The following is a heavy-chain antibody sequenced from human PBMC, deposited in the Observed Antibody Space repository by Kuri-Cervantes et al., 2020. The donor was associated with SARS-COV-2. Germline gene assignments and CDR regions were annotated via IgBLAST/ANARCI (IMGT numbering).Heavy chain of an antibody. J-gene: IGHJ5*02. D-gene: IGHD6-13*01. CDR1: GGSTSSQSYY. V-gene: IGHV4-39*01. CDR3: ARCRRIAAASRWFDP. CDR2: VYYSGTT. Sequence: SETLSLTCTVSGGSTSSQSYYWGWIRQPPGKGLEWIGSVYYSGTTYYNPSLKSRVTISLDTSKNQLSLNLNSVTAADTAVYYCARCRRIAAASRWFDPWGQGTLVTVSS.